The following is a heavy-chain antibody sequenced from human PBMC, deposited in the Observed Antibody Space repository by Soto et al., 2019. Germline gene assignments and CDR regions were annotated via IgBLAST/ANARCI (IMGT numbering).Heavy chain of an antibody. CDR3: ARGMIVVVSPVSPYYYGMDV. D-gene: IGHD3-22*01. V-gene: IGHV1-3*01. J-gene: IGHJ6*02. CDR1: GYTFTSYA. Sequence: ASVKVSCKASGYTFTSYAIDWVRQAPGQRLEWMGWINAGNGNTKYSQKLQGRVTITADKSTSTAYMELSSLRSEDTAVYYCARGMIVVVSPVSPYYYGMDVWGQGTTVTVSS. CDR2: INAGNGNT.